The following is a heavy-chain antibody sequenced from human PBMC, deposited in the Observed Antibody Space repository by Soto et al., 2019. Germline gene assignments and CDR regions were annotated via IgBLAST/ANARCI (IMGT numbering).Heavy chain of an antibody. V-gene: IGHV3-64D*06. D-gene: IGHD6-19*01. Sequence: GGSVRLSCAASGFTFKTYAMHWVRQAPGKGLEYVSAISSNGGSTYYADSVKGRFTISRDNSKNTLYLQMSSLRAEDTAVYYCVKDLRGSSGWYLNYWGQGTLVTVPQ. J-gene: IGHJ4*02. CDR1: GFTFKTYA. CDR2: ISSNGGST. CDR3: VKDLRGSSGWYLNY.